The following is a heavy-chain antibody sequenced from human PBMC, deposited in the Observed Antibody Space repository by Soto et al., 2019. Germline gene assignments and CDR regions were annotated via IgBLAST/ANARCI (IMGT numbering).Heavy chain of an antibody. J-gene: IGHJ4*02. D-gene: IGHD5-12*01. CDR3: TRGVYGGYEY. CDR1: GGTFSSYS. V-gene: IGHV1-69*12. CDR2: IIPIFGTA. Sequence: QVQLVQSGAEVKKPGSSVKVSCKASGGTFSSYSITWVRQAPGQGLEWMGGIIPIFGTANYTQKFQGRVTVTADESTSTGYMEMSSLRSEDTAVYYCTRGVYGGYEYWGQGTLVTVSS.